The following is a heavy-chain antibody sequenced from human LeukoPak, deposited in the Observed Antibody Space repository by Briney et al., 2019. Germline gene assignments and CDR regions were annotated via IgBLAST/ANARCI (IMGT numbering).Heavy chain of an antibody. J-gene: IGHJ6*03. D-gene: IGHD3-3*01. Sequence: PSETLSLTCAVYGGSFSGYYWSWIRQPPGKGLEWIGEINHSGSTNYNPSLKSRVTISVDTSKNQFSLKLSSVTAADTAVYYCARGRNDFWSGHQNYYYYYMDVWGKGTTVTVSS. CDR3: ARGRNDFWSGHQNYYYYYMDV. CDR1: GGSFSGYY. V-gene: IGHV4-34*01. CDR2: INHSGST.